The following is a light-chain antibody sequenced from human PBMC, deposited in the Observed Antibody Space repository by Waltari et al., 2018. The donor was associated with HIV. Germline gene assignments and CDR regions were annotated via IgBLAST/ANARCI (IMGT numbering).Light chain of an antibody. CDR3: QQYNDWPRT. CDR2: GAS. CDR1: TSIRSN. V-gene: IGKV3-15*01. J-gene: IGKJ1*01. Sequence: EIVMTQSPDPLSVSPGERATLSCRASTSIRSNLAWYQQKPGQAPRLLIFGASTRATNMPARFSGSGSGTEFTLTISSLQFEDFAIYYCQQYNDWPRTFGQGSKVEIK.